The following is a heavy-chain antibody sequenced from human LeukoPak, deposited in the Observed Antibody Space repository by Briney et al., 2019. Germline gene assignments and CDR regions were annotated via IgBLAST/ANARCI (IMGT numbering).Heavy chain of an antibody. Sequence: PGRSLRLSCAASGFTFSSYAMHWVRQAPGKGLEWVAVISYDGSNKYYADSVKGRFTISRDNSKNTLYLQMNSLRAEDTAVYYCARGGSGYYYPGWGQGTLVTVSS. D-gene: IGHD3-22*01. V-gene: IGHV3-30-3*01. CDR2: ISYDGSNK. J-gene: IGHJ4*02. CDR1: GFTFSSYA. CDR3: ARGGSGYYYPG.